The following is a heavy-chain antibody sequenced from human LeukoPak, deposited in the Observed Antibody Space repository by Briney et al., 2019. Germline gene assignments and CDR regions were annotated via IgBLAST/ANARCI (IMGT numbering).Heavy chain of an antibody. Sequence: SVKVSCKASGGTFSSYAISWVRQAPGQGLEWMGRIIPLLDIANYAQTFQGRVTITADKSTSTAYMELSSLRSEDTAVYYCATGQQLWEYLDYWGQGTLVTVSS. CDR3: ATGQQLWEYLDY. CDR2: IIPLLDIA. J-gene: IGHJ4*02. CDR1: GGTFSSYA. V-gene: IGHV1-69*04. D-gene: IGHD5-18*01.